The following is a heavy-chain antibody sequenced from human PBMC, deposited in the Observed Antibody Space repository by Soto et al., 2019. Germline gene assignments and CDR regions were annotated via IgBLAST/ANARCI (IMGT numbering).Heavy chain of an antibody. Sequence: SETLSLTCTVSGGSISSYYWSWIRQPPGKGLEWIGYIYYSGSTNYNPSLKSRVTISVDTSKNQFSLKLSSVTAADTAVYYCARVGYSYGPIDYWGRGTLVTVSS. CDR3: ARVGYSYGPIDY. D-gene: IGHD5-18*01. CDR1: GGSISSYY. V-gene: IGHV4-59*01. CDR2: IYYSGST. J-gene: IGHJ4*02.